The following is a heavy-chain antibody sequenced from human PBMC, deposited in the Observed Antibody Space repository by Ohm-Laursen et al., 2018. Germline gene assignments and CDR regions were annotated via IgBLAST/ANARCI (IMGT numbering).Heavy chain of an antibody. J-gene: IGHJ4*02. D-gene: IGHD3-22*01. CDR2: ISSSAGGV. Sequence: GSLRLSCAASGFSFSDYEMNWVRQAPGKGLEWVSYISSSAGGVSYADSVKGRFTVSRDNAKNSLYLQVKSLRAEDTAVYYCAGRNSGYYGDWGQGSLVTVSS. V-gene: IGHV3-48*03. CDR1: GFSFSDYE. CDR3: AGRNSGYYGD.